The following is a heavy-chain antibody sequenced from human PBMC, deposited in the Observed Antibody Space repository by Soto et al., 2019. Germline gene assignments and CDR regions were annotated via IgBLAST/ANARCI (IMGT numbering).Heavy chain of an antibody. CDR1: GFTFSSYG. CDR3: AKLARGGYKLY. D-gene: IGHD3-10*01. CDR2: ISYDGSNK. V-gene: IGHV3-30*18. Sequence: QVQLVESGGGVVQPGRSLRLSCAASGFTFSSYGMHWVRQAPGKGLEWVAVISYDGSNKYYADSVKGRFTISRDNSKNTLYLQMNSLRAEDTAVYYCAKLARGGYKLYWDQGTLVTVYS. J-gene: IGHJ4*02.